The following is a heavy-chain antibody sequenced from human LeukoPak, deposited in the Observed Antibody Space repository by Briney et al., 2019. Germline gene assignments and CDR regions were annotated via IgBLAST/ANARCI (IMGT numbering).Heavy chain of an antibody. V-gene: IGHV4-34*01. J-gene: IGHJ6*03. Sequence: PSETLSLTCAVYGGSFSGYYWSWIRQPPGQGLEWIGEINHSGSTNYNPSLKSRVTISVDTSKNQFSLKLSSVTAADTAVYYCARKYCSCGSCYPSVWPHYYYYYMDVWGKGTTVTVSS. CDR2: INHSGST. CDR1: GGSFSGYY. D-gene: IGHD2-15*01. CDR3: ARKYCSCGSCYPSVWPHYYYYYMDV.